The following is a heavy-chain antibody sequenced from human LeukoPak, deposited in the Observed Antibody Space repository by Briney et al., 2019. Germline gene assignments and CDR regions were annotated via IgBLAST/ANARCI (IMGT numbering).Heavy chain of an antibody. CDR1: GNSIITSSFY. Sequence: SETLSLTCTVSGNSIITSSFYWGCIRQPPGKGLECIGNIYYSGSTYYNPSLKSRVTISVDTSKNQFSLKLSSVTAADTAVYYCARDGDIAAADMDVWGQGTTVTVSS. D-gene: IGHD6-13*01. V-gene: IGHV4-39*07. J-gene: IGHJ6*02. CDR3: ARDGDIAAADMDV. CDR2: IYYSGST.